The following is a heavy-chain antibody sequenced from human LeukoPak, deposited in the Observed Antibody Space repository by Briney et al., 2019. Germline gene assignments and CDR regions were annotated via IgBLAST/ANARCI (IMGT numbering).Heavy chain of an antibody. CDR3: AREARAVPRMVATGNWFDP. CDR1: GGSFSGYY. V-gene: IGHV4-59*10. Sequence: SETLSLTCAVYGGSFSGYYWSWIRQPPGKGLEWIGRIYTSGSTNYNPSLKSRVTISVDTSKNQFSLKLSSVTAADTAVYYCAREARAVPRMVATGNWFDPWGQGTLVTVSS. J-gene: IGHJ5*02. D-gene: IGHD5-12*01. CDR2: IYTSGST.